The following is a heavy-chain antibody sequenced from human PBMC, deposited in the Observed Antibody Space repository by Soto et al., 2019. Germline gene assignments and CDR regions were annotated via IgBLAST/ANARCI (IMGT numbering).Heavy chain of an antibody. D-gene: IGHD1-1*01. Sequence: GGSLRLSCAASGFNFGNYAMNWVRQAPGKGLEWVSVISGSGGSTYYADSVKGRFTISRDNSKNTLYLQMNSLRAEDTAVYYCAKRATGTYFDYWGQGTLVTVSS. CDR3: AKRATGTYFDY. CDR1: GFNFGNYA. CDR2: ISGSGGST. J-gene: IGHJ4*02. V-gene: IGHV3-23*01.